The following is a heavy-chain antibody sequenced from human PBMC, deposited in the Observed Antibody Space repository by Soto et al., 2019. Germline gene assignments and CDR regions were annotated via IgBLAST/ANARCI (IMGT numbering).Heavy chain of an antibody. Sequence: QPGGSLRLSCAASGFTFSSYAMSWVRQAPGKGLEWVSAISGSGGSTYYADSVKGRFTISRDNSKNTLYLQMNSLRAEDTAVYYCAKDHPVEYSSSNPPGYWGQGTLVTVSS. CDR1: GFTFSSYA. CDR3: AKDHPVEYSSSNPPGY. CDR2: ISGSGGST. D-gene: IGHD6-6*01. J-gene: IGHJ4*02. V-gene: IGHV3-23*01.